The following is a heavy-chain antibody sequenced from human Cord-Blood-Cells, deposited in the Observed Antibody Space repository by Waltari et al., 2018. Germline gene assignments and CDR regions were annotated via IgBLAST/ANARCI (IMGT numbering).Heavy chain of an antibody. Sequence: QVQLQESGPGLVKPSETLSLTCTVPGGSISSYYWSWIRQPPGKGLGWIGYIYYSGSTNYNPSLKSRVTISVDTSKNQFSLRRSSVTAADTAVYYCARDANWGKYFDLWGRGTLVTVSS. D-gene: IGHD7-27*01. V-gene: IGHV4-59*01. J-gene: IGHJ2*01. CDR3: ARDANWGKYFDL. CDR2: IYYSGST. CDR1: GGSISSYY.